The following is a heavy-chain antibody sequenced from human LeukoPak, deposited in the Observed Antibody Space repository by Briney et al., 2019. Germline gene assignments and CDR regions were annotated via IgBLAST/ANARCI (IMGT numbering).Heavy chain of an antibody. J-gene: IGHJ4*02. CDR3: AKAEWELKYFDY. V-gene: IGHV3-30*02. D-gene: IGHD1-26*01. Sequence: GGSLRLSCAASGFTFSSYGMHWVRQAPGKGLEWVAFIRYDGSNKYYADSVKGRFTISRDNSKNTLYLQMNSLRAEDTAVYYCAKAEWELKYFDYWGQGTLVTVSS. CDR2: IRYDGSNK. CDR1: GFTFSSYG.